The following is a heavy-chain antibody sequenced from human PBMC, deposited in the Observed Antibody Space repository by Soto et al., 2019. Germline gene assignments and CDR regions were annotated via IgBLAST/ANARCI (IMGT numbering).Heavy chain of an antibody. Sequence: ASVKVSCKASGYTFTGYYMHWVRQAPGQGLEWMGCINPNSGGTNYAQKFQGWVTMTRDTSISTAYMELSRLRSDDTAVYYCARGSLTYCSSTSCFLRPPGYGMDVWGQGTTVTVSS. CDR3: ARGSLTYCSSTSCFLRPPGYGMDV. D-gene: IGHD2-2*01. J-gene: IGHJ6*02. V-gene: IGHV1-2*04. CDR1: GYTFTGYY. CDR2: INPNSGGT.